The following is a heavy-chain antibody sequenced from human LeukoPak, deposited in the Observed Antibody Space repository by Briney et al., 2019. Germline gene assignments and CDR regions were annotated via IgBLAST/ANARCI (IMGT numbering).Heavy chain of an antibody. CDR2: IYYSGST. J-gene: IGHJ5*02. V-gene: IGHV4-34*01. CDR1: GGSFSGYY. D-gene: IGHD3-16*02. Sequence: SETLSLTCAVYGGSFSGYYWSWIRQPPGKGLEWIGSIYYSGSTYYNPSLKSRVTISVDTSKNQFSLKLSSVTAADTAVYYCARHKSLYYDYVWGSYRLNWFDPWGQGTLVTVSS. CDR3: ARHKSLYYDYVWGSYRLNWFDP.